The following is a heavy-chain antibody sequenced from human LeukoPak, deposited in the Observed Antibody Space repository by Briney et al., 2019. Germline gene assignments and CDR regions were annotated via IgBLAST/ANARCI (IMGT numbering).Heavy chain of an antibody. CDR2: IKQDESEK. D-gene: IGHD3-22*01. J-gene: IGHJ4*02. CDR3: ARTTNYDSSRYHYYFDY. Sequence: PGGSLRLSCAASGFMLKDHYMSWVRQAPGRGLEWVANIKQDESEKYYVDSVKGRFTISRDNAKKSLYLQMNSLRAEDTAMYYCARTTNYDSSRYHYYFDYWGQGTLVTVSS. CDR1: GFMLKDHY. V-gene: IGHV3-7*05.